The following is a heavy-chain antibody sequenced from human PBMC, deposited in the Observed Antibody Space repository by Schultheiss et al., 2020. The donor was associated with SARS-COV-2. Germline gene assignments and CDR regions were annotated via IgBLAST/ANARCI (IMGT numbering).Heavy chain of an antibody. V-gene: IGHV3-33*08. J-gene: IGHJ4*02. CDR1: GFTFDNYA. D-gene: IGHD5-18*01. CDR3: ARVDTAMVVFDY. CDR2: IWYDGSNK. Sequence: GGSLRLSCAASGFTFDNYAMHWVRQAPGKGLEWVAVIWYDGSNKYYADSVKGRFTISRDNSKNTLYLQMGSLRAEDMAVYYCARVDTAMVVFDYWGQGTLVTVSS.